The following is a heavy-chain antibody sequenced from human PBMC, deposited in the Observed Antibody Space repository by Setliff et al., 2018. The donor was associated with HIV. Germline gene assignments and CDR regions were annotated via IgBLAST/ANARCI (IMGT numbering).Heavy chain of an antibody. V-gene: IGHV1-18*01. J-gene: IGHJ4*02. D-gene: IGHD6-19*01. Sequence: ASVKVSCKASGGTFNSYAFSWVRQAPGQGLEWMAGISAYNGNTDYAQKLQGGVTLTTDTSTSTAYMELRSLRSDDTAVYYCARDPPSSGWYRADYWGQGTLVTVSS. CDR2: ISAYNGNT. CDR1: GGTFNSYA. CDR3: ARDPPSSGWYRADY.